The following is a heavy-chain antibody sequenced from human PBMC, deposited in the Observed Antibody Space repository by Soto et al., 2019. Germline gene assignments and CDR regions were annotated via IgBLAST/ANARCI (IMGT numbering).Heavy chain of an antibody. CDR1: GGSISSSSYY. CDR3: ASEDDWLFSYFDY. CDR2: IYYSGST. D-gene: IGHD3-9*01. V-gene: IGHV4-39*01. Sequence: PSETLSLTCTVSGGSISSSSYYWGWIRQPPGKGLEWIGSIYYSGSTYYNPSLKSRVTISVDTSMNQFSLKLSSVTAADTAVYYCASEDDWLFSYFDYWGQGTLVTVCS. J-gene: IGHJ4*02.